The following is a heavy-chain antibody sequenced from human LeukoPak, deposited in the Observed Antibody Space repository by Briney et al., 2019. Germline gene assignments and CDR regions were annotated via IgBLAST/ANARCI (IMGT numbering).Heavy chain of an antibody. CDR3: ARNYYPNLGCFDL. CDR1: GFTFSSFW. D-gene: IGHD3-10*01. CDR2: INPDGNEK. Sequence: GGSLRLSCAASGFTFSSFWMSWVRQAPGKGLEWVANINPDGNEKYYLNSVRGRFTISRDNAQNSLYLQMNSLRAEDTAIYYCARNYYPNLGCFDLRGRGTLVTVSS. V-gene: IGHV3-7*01. J-gene: IGHJ2*01.